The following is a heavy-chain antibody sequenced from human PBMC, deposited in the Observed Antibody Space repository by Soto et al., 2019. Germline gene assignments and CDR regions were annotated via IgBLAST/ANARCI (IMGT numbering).Heavy chain of an antibody. J-gene: IGHJ4*02. CDR1: GFTFSSYA. D-gene: IGHD3-22*01. CDR3: ATIFLYYYDSSGYHGPFDY. Sequence: GGSLRLSCAASGFTFSSYAMHWVRQAPGKGLEWVAVISYDGSNKYYADSVKGRFTISRDNSKNTLYLQMNSLRAEDTAVYYCATIFLYYYDSSGYHGPFDYWGQGTLVTVSS. V-gene: IGHV3-30-3*01. CDR2: ISYDGSNK.